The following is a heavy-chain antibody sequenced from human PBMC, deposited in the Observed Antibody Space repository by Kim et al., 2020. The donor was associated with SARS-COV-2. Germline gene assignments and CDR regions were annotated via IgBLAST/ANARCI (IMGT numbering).Heavy chain of an antibody. Sequence: GGSLRLSCAASGFTFSSYAMHWVRQAPGKGLEWVAVISYDGSNKYYVDSVKGRFTISRDNSKNTLYLQMNSLRAEDTAVYYCARDTRPTMVQGGEWAYWGQGTLVTVSS. J-gene: IGHJ4*02. CDR3: ARDTRPTMVQGGEWAY. CDR1: GFTFSSYA. D-gene: IGHD3-10*01. CDR2: ISYDGSNK. V-gene: IGHV3-30*04.